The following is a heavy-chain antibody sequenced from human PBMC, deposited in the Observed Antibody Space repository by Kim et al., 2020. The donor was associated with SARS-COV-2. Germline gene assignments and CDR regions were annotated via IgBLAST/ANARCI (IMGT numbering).Heavy chain of an antibody. J-gene: IGHJ6*02. CDR1: GFTFSSYS. CDR2: ISSSSSYI. CDR3: ARDQYYDILTGYFRPPGMDV. D-gene: IGHD3-9*01. V-gene: IGHV3-21*01. Sequence: GGSLRLSCAASGFTFSSYSMNWVRQAPGKGLEWVSSISSSSSYIYYADSVKGRFTISRDNAKNSLYLQMNSLRAEDTAVYYCARDQYYDILTGYFRPPGMDVWGQGTTVTVSS.